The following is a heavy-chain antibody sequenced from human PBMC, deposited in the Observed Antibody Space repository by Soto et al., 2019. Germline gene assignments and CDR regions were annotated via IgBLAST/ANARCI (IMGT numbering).Heavy chain of an antibody. CDR2: IAYDGSNA. CDR3: GGGDWGDILGVVGARPGEYRIDI. Sequence: QVQLVESGGGVVQPGGSLRLSCAASGFTFRNYAMHWVRQAPGKGLECLAVIAYDGSNAFYRDSVKGRFTISRDNSKNTLYPAMNRLRSEGTGVYYCGGGDWGDILGVVGARPGEYRIDILGQGTTVTVSS. J-gene: IGHJ6*02. CDR1: GFTFRNYA. V-gene: IGHV3-30-3*01. D-gene: IGHD2-15*01.